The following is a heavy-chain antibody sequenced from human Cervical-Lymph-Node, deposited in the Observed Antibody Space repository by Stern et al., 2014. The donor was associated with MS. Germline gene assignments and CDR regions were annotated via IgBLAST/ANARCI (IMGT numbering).Heavy chain of an antibody. Sequence: VQLVESGTEVKKPGSSVKVSCKASGGTFSSHFISWVRQAPGQGLEWVAGVVPSVGTPDYAQTFQGRVTITADESTDTDYLDLNSLRSEDTAIYYCVSRPRGGAWDPVTWGQGTLVTVSS. CDR2: VVPSVGTP. D-gene: IGHD4-17*01. CDR3: VSRPRGGAWDPVT. V-gene: IGHV1-69*01. J-gene: IGHJ5*02. CDR1: GGTFSSHF.